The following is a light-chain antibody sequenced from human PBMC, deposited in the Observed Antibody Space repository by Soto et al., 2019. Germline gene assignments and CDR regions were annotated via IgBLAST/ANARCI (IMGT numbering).Light chain of an antibody. J-gene: IGLJ1*01. CDR1: SSNIGRNY. V-gene: IGLV1-47*01. CDR3: AAWDDSLSGPHYV. Sequence: QSVLTQPPSASGTPGQRVTISCSGSSSNIGRNYVYWYKQLQGTAPKLLINRNNQRPSGVPNRFSSSKSGTSASLAISGLRSEDEADYYCAAWDDSLSGPHYVFGTGTKVTVL. CDR2: RNN.